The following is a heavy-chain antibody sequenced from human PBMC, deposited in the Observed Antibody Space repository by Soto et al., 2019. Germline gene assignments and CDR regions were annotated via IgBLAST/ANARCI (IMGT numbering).Heavy chain of an antibody. CDR1: GGSVSSGSYY. J-gene: IGHJ4*01. V-gene: IGHV4-39*01. CDR3: TRIVAGTSAGADY. CDR2: IYYSGRT. Sequence: QLQLQESGPGLLQPSETLSLTCTVSGGSVSSGSYYWVWVRQPPGEGLEWIASIYYSGRTYYNPSLKSRATISIDTSNNQFSLKLTSVTAADTAVYYCTRIVAGTSAGADYWGQGSLVTVSS. D-gene: IGHD6-19*01.